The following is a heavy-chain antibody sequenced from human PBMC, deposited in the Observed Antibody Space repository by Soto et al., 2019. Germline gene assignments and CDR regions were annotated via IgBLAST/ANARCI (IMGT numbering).Heavy chain of an antibody. CDR2: IYYSGST. CDR3: ARSYGDYSDY. CDR1: GGSISSYY. V-gene: IGHV4-59*08. Sequence: SETLSLTCTVSGGSISSYYWSWIRQPPGKGLEWIGYIYYSGSTNYNPSLKSRVTISVDTSKNQFSLKLSSVTAADTAVYYCARSYGDYSDYWGQGTLVTVSS. D-gene: IGHD4-17*01. J-gene: IGHJ4*02.